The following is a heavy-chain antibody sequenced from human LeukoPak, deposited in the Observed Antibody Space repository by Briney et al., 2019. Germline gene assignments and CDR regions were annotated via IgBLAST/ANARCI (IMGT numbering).Heavy chain of an antibody. D-gene: IGHD5-18*01. CDR2: IYYSGST. J-gene: IGHJ5*02. V-gene: IGHV4-61*01. Sequence: PSETLSLTCTVSGGSFSSGSYYWSWIRQPPGKGLEWIGYIYYSGSTNYNPSLKSRVTISVDTSKNQFSLKLSSVTAADTAVYYCARGTQLWLPTNWFDPWGQGTLVTVSS. CDR3: ARGTQLWLPTNWFDP. CDR1: GGSFSSGSYY.